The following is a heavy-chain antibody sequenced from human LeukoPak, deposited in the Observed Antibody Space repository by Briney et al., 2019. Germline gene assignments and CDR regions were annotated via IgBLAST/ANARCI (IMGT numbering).Heavy chain of an antibody. J-gene: IGHJ4*02. CDR2: ISSSSSYI. V-gene: IGHV3-21*01. Sequence: GGSLRLSCAASGFTFSSYSMNWVRQAPGKGLEWVSSISSSSSYIYYADSVKGRFTISRDNAKNSLYLQMNSLRAEDTVVYYCASPDNYYGSGSYVIWGQGTLVTVSS. D-gene: IGHD3-10*01. CDR1: GFTFSSYS. CDR3: ASPDNYYGSGSYVI.